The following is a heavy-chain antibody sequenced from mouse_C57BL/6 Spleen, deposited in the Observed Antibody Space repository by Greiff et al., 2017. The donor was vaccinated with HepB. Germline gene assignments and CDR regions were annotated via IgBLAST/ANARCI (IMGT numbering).Heavy chain of an antibody. D-gene: IGHD1-1*01. Sequence: VKLQQPGAELVKPGASVKMSCKASGYTFTSYWITWVKQRPGQGLEWIGDIYPGSGSTNYNEKFKSKATLTVDTSSSTAYMQLSSLTSEDSAVYYCARSVYYGSRHWYFDVWGTGTTVTVSS. CDR3: ARSVYYGSRHWYFDV. CDR2: IYPGSGST. CDR1: GYTFTSYW. V-gene: IGHV1-55*01. J-gene: IGHJ1*03.